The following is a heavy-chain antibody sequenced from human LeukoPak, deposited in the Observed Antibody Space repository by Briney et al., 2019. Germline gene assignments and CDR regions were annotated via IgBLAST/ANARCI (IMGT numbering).Heavy chain of an antibody. V-gene: IGHV3-23*01. CDR2: ISGSGGST. Sequence: GGSLRLSCAASGFTFSSFWMSWVRQAPGKGLEWVSAISGSGGSTYYADSVKGRFTISRDNSKNTLYLQMNSLRAEDTAVYYCAKCYYDSSGYYLGYWGQGTLVTVSS. J-gene: IGHJ4*02. D-gene: IGHD3-22*01. CDR1: GFTFSSFW. CDR3: AKCYYDSSGYYLGY.